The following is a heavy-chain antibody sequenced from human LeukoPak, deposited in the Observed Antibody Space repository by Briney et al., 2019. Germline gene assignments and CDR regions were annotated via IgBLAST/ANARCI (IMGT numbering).Heavy chain of an antibody. V-gene: IGHV4-38-2*01. CDR3: ACSTPKAPHCSSTSCKNYYYYYYMDV. CDR1: GYSISSGYY. CDR2: IYHSGST. J-gene: IGHJ6*03. Sequence: TSETLSLTCAVSGYSISSGYYWGWIRQPPGKGLEWIGTIYHSGSTYYNPSLKSRVTISVDTSKSQFSLKLSSVTAADTAVYYCACSTPKAPHCSSTSCKNYYYYYYMDVWGKGTTVTVSS. D-gene: IGHD2-2*01.